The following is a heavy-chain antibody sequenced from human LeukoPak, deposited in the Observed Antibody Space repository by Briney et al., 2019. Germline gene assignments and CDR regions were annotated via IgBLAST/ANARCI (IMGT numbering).Heavy chain of an antibody. CDR2: ISWNSVNI. V-gene: IGHV3-9*03. J-gene: IGHJ4*02. D-gene: IGHD3-22*01. Sequence: PGGSLRLSCAASGFTLDDYAMHWVRQAPGKGLEWVSGISWNSVNIGYADSVKGRFTISRDNAKNSLYLQMNSLRAEDMALYYCAKGTMIVAAVGDYFDYWGQGTLVTVSS. CDR1: GFTLDDYA. CDR3: AKGTMIVAAVGDYFDY.